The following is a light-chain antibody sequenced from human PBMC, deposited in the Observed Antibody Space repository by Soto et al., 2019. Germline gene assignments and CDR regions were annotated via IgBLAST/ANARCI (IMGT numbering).Light chain of an antibody. Sequence: QSALTQPASVSGSPGQSITISCTGTSSDIGGYNYVSWYQQHPGRAPKLIIYEVSNRPSGISNRFSASKSGSTASLTISGLQAEDEADYYCSAYTSSTSGVFGGGTKVTVL. V-gene: IGLV2-14*01. CDR1: SSDIGGYNY. J-gene: IGLJ3*02. CDR3: SAYTSSTSGV. CDR2: EVS.